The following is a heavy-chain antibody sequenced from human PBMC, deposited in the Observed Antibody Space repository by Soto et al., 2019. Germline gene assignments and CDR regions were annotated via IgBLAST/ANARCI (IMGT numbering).Heavy chain of an antibody. J-gene: IGHJ6*02. Sequence: ASVKVSCKASGYTFTSYGIGWVRQAPGQGLEWMGWISAYNGNTNYAQKLQGRVTMTTDTSTSTAYMELRSLRSDDTAVYYCARDCSSTSCYGGWYYYGMDVWGQGTTVTVSS. CDR3: ARDCSSTSCYGGWYYYGMDV. CDR2: ISAYNGNT. CDR1: GYTFTSYG. D-gene: IGHD2-2*01. V-gene: IGHV1-18*04.